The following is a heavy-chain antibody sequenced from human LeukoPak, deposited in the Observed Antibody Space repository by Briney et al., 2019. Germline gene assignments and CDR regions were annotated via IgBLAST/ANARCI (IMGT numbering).Heavy chain of an antibody. CDR2: INPNSGGT. CDR3: ARAQRLRITIFGVVIPPGDY. V-gene: IGHV1-2*02. J-gene: IGHJ4*02. D-gene: IGHD3-3*01. CDR1: GYTFTGYY. Sequence: ASVKVSCKASGYTFTGYYMHWVRQAPGQGLEWMGWINPNSGGTNYAQKFQGRVTMTRDTSISTAYMELSRLRSDDTAVYYCARAQRLRITIFGVVIPPGDYWGQGTLVTVSS.